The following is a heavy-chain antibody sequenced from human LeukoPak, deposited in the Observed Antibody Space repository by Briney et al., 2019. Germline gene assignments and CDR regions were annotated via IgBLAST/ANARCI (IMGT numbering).Heavy chain of an antibody. D-gene: IGHD4-17*01. CDR2: IYHSGST. CDR3: ARSGSYGVNYFDN. Sequence: SETLSLTCAVSGGFISSSNWWSWVRQPPGRGLEWIGEIYHSGSTNYNPSLKSRVTISVDKSKNQFSLKLSSVTAADTAVYYCARSGSYGVNYFDNWGQGTLVTVSS. V-gene: IGHV4-4*02. CDR1: GGFISSSNW. J-gene: IGHJ4*02.